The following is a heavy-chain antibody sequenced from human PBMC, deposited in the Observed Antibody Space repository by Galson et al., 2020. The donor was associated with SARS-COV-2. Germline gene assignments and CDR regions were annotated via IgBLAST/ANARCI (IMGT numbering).Heavy chain of an antibody. V-gene: IGHV3-30*04. J-gene: IGHJ4*02. Sequence: GGSLRLSCATSGFTLSSNSMHWVRQAPGKGLEWMAVISYDGSNKYYANSVKGRFTISRDNSKNTLFLQMNSLRAEDTAVYYCAKSRGYTYGPIGYWGQGTLVPVSS. CDR2: ISYDGSNK. CDR3: AKSRGYTYGPIGY. CDR1: GFTLSSNS. D-gene: IGHD5-18*01.